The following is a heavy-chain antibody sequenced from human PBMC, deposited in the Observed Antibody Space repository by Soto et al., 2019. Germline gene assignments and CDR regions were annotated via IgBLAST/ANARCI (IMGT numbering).Heavy chain of an antibody. Sequence: PGGSLRLSCAASGLTFSTYAMSWVRQAPGKGLEWVSAISGSGGSTYYADSVKGRFTISRDNSKNTLYLQMNSLRAEDTAVYYCAKDYVRSSYGMDVWGQGTTVTVSS. J-gene: IGHJ6*02. D-gene: IGHD1-26*01. CDR2: ISGSGGST. CDR1: GLTFSTYA. CDR3: AKDYVRSSYGMDV. V-gene: IGHV3-23*01.